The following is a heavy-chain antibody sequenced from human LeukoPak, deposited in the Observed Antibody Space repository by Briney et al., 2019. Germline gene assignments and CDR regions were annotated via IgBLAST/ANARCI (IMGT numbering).Heavy chain of an antibody. Sequence: GGSLRLSCAASGFTFSNAWMSWVRQAPGKGLEWVGRFRSKTDGGTIDYAAPVKGRFTISRDDSSNTLYLQMNSLKTEDTAVYYCTTVIMGAPKDDYWGQGTLVTVSS. CDR1: GFTFSNAW. CDR2: FRSKTDGGTI. D-gene: IGHD1-26*01. J-gene: IGHJ4*02. V-gene: IGHV3-15*05. CDR3: TTVIMGAPKDDY.